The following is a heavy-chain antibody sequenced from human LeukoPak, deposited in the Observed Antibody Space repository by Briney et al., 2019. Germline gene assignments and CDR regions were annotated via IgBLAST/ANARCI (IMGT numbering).Heavy chain of an antibody. V-gene: IGHV4-39*01. J-gene: IGHJ4*02. CDR3: ASSRVNYFDY. Sequence: SETLSLTCTVSGGSISSSSYYWGWIRQPPGKGLEWIGSIYYSGSTYYNPSLKSRVTISVDTSKNQFSLKLSSVTAADTAVYYCASSRVNYFDYWGREPWSPSPQ. D-gene: IGHD4-23*01. CDR1: GGSISSSSYY. CDR2: IYYSGST.